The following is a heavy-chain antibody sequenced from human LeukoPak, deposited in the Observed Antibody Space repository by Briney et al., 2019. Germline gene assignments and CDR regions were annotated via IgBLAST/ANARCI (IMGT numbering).Heavy chain of an antibody. J-gene: IGHJ1*01. CDR3: ARVVTIFGVVTYFQH. V-gene: IGHV3-23*01. Sequence: PGGSLRLSCAASGFTFSSYAMSWVRQAPGKGLEWVSAISGSGGSTYYADSVKGRFTISRDNAKNSLYLQMNSLRAEDTAVYYCARVVTIFGVVTYFQHWGQGTLVTVSS. CDR1: GFTFSSYA. CDR2: ISGSGGST. D-gene: IGHD3-3*01.